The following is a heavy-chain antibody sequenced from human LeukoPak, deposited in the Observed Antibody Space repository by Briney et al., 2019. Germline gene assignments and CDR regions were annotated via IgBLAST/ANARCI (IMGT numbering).Heavy chain of an antibody. D-gene: IGHD4-23*01. CDR1: GGTFSSYA. Sequence: ASVKVSCKASGGTFSSYAISWVRQAPGQGLEWMGGIIPIFGTANYAQKFQGRVTITADESTSTAYMELSSLRSEDTAVYYCARGGVVTYLDYWGQGTLLTVSS. V-gene: IGHV1-69*01. CDR3: ARGGVVTYLDY. CDR2: IIPIFGTA. J-gene: IGHJ4*02.